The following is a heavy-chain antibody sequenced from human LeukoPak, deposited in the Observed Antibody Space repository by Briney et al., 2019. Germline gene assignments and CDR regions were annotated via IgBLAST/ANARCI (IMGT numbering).Heavy chain of an antibody. CDR2: INHSGST. CDR3: ARVAVAGSFWFDP. D-gene: IGHD6-19*01. Sequence: SETLSLTCAVYGGSFSGYYWSWIRQPPGKGLEWIGEINHSGSTNYNPSLKSRVTISVDTSKNQFSLKLSSVTAADTAVYYCARVAVAGSFWFDPWGQGTLVTVSS. J-gene: IGHJ5*02. V-gene: IGHV4-34*01. CDR1: GGSFSGYY.